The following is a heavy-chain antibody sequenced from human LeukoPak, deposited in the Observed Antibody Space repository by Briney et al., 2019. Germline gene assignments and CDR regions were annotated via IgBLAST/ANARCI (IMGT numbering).Heavy chain of an antibody. J-gene: IGHJ4*02. CDR1: GFTFAEYT. CDR3: VKDLVAASENVRGWYPMDY. V-gene: IGHV3-43*01. D-gene: IGHD6-19*01. CDR2: ISWNGARI. Sequence: PGGSLRLSCAAPGFTFAEYTMHWVRQALGKGLEWVSLISWNGARIHYGDSVKGRFTISRDNSKNSLYLQMNSLRTEDTALYYCVKDLVAASENVRGWYPMDYWGQGTLVTVSS.